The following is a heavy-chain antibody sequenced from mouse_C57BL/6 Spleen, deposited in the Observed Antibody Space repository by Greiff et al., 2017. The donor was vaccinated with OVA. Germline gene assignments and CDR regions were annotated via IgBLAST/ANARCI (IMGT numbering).Heavy chain of an antibody. V-gene: IGHV3-6*01. CDR3: AREERRRYFDV. J-gene: IGHJ1*03. Sequence: EVQLQESGPGLVKPSQSLTLTCSATGYSITSGYYWNWIRQLPGNKLECMGDISYDGSNNYNPTLKNRISITRATSKTQLFLKLSSVTTEDTATYCCAREERRRYFDVWGTGTTVTVSS. D-gene: IGHD1-2*01. CDR1: GYSITSGYY. CDR2: ISYDGSN.